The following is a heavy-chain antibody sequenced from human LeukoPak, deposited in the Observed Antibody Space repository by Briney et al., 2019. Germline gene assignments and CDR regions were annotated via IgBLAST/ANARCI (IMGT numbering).Heavy chain of an antibody. CDR3: AKGRDSNGYYYDY. J-gene: IGHJ4*02. D-gene: IGHD3-22*01. Sequence: GGSLRLSCAASGFTFSSYAMSWVRQAPGKGLEWVSGISGSGGSTYYADSVKGRFTISRDNSKNTLYLQMNSLRAEDTAIYYCAKGRDSNGYYYDYWGQGTLVTVSS. V-gene: IGHV3-23*01. CDR1: GFTFSSYA. CDR2: ISGSGGST.